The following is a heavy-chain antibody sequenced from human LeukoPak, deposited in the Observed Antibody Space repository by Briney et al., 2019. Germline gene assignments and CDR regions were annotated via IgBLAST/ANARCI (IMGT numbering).Heavy chain of an antibody. CDR2: IYHSGST. Sequence: SETLSLTCAVSGGSISSRNWWSWVRQPPGKGVEWIGEIYHSGSTNYIPSLKTPDIISVDKPKNQFSVKLDSVTAADAAVYYCARDRYYYDSSGDAFDIWGQGAMVTVSS. V-gene: IGHV4-4*02. D-gene: IGHD3-22*01. CDR1: GGSISSRNW. CDR3: ARDRYYYDSSGDAFDI. J-gene: IGHJ3*02.